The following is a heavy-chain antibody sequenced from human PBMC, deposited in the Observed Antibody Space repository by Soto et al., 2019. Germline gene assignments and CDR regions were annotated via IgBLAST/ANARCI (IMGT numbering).Heavy chain of an antibody. CDR3: ARSLRFPEYGQYDP. Sequence: SETLSLTCTVSGGSISSYYWSWIRQPPGKGLEWIGYIYYSGSTNYNPSLKSRVTISVDTSKNQFSLKLRSVTAADTAVYYCARSLRFPEYGQYDPWGRGTLVTVSS. V-gene: IGHV4-59*08. D-gene: IGHD3-3*01. CDR1: GGSISSYY. J-gene: IGHJ5*02. CDR2: IYYSGST.